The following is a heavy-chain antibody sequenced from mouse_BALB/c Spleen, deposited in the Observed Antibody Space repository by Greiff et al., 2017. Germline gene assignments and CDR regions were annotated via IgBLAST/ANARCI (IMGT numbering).Heavy chain of an antibody. Sequence: EVMLVESGGGLVQPGGSLRLSCATSGFTFTDYYMSWVRQPPGKALEWLGFIRNKANGYTTEYSASVKGRFTISRDNSQSILYLQMNTLRAEDSATYYCARDGGNPLYYAMDYWGQGTSVTVSS. CDR2: IRNKANGYTT. CDR1: GFTFTDYY. CDR3: ARDGGNPLYYAMDY. V-gene: IGHV7-3*02. J-gene: IGHJ4*01. D-gene: IGHD2-1*01.